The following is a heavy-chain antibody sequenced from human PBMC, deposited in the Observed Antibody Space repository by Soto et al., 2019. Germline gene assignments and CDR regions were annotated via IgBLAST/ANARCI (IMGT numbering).Heavy chain of an antibody. D-gene: IGHD6-6*01. V-gene: IGHV3-72*01. J-gene: IGHJ6*02. CDR3: ARGSSSSRSFYYYGLDV. CDR1: GLTFSDHY. CDR2: SRDKANSYTT. Sequence: LRLFCAASGLTFSDHYMDWVLQAAVKWLEWIGRSRDKANSYTTEYASSVKGRFSVSRDDSESSLYLQMNSLKTDDTATYYCARGSSSSRSFYYYGLDVWGQGTTVTVSS.